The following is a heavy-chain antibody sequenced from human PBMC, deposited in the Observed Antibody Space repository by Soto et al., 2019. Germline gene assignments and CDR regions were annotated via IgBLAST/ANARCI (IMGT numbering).Heavy chain of an antibody. J-gene: IGHJ4*02. CDR1: GFTFSNYN. Sequence: PGGSLRLSCAASGFTFSNYNMNRVRQAPGKGLEWVSYINSISSTINYADSVKGRFTISRDNAKNSLYLQINNLRDEDTAVYYCVKDRYVGYWGQGNLVTVSS. V-gene: IGHV3-48*02. CDR2: INSISSTI. CDR3: VKDRYVGY.